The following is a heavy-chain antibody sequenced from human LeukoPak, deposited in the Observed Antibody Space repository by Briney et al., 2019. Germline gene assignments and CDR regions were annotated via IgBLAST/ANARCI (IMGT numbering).Heavy chain of an antibody. CDR2: INPSGGST. D-gene: IGHD3-9*01. CDR3: ARGAVGGVRYFDWLARPNYYYYYGMDV. Sequence: ASVKVSCKASGYTFTSYYMHWVRQAPGQGLEWMGIINPSGGSTSYAQKFQGRVTMTRDTSTSTVYMELSSLRSDDTAVYYCARGAVGGVRYFDWLARPNYYYYYGMDVWGQGTTVTVSS. J-gene: IGHJ6*02. CDR1: GYTFTSYY. V-gene: IGHV1-46*01.